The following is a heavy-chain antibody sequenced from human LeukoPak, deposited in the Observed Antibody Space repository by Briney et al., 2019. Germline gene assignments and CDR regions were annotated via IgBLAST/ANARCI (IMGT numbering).Heavy chain of an antibody. V-gene: IGHV1-2*02. J-gene: IGHJ5*02. CDR3: ARAPSGGRSWFDP. Sequence: ASVKVSCKASGYTFTGYYMHWVRQAPGQGLEWMGWINPNSGGTNYAQKFQGRVTMTRDTSISTAYIELSRLRSDDTAVYYCARAPSGGRSWFDPWGQGTLVTVSS. D-gene: IGHD2-15*01. CDR1: GYTFTGYY. CDR2: INPNSGGT.